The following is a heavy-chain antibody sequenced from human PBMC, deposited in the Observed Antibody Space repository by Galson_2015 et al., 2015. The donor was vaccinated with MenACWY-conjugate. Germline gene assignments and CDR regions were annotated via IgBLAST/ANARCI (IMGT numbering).Heavy chain of an antibody. CDR1: GFTFSNAW. Sequence: SLRLSCAASGFTFSNAWMSWVRQAPGKGLEWVGRIKSKTDGGTTDYAAPVKGRFTISRDDSKNTLYLQMNSLKTEDTAVYYCTTDLEQQLVGPREYNWFDPWGQGTLVTVSS. V-gene: IGHV3-15*01. CDR3: TTDLEQQLVGPREYNWFDP. D-gene: IGHD6-13*01. CDR2: IKSKTDGGTT. J-gene: IGHJ5*02.